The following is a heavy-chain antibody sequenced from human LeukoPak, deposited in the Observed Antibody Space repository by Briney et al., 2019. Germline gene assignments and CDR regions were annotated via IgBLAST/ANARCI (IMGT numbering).Heavy chain of an antibody. Sequence: GGTLRLSCAASGFTFSSYGMNWVRQAPGKGLEWVSYISSSSSTIYYADSVKGRFTISRDNAKNSLYLQMNSLRAEDTAVYYCARVDYDFWSGYNSRYYYYYMDVWGKGTTVTVSS. D-gene: IGHD3-3*01. J-gene: IGHJ6*03. V-gene: IGHV3-48*01. CDR2: ISSSSSTI. CDR3: ARVDYDFWSGYNSRYYYYYMDV. CDR1: GFTFSSYG.